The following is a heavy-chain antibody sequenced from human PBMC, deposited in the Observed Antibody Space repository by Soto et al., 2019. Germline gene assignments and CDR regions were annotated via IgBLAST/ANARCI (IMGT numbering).Heavy chain of an antibody. J-gene: IGHJ4*02. CDR3: ARDIAGTTYNLAGGPY. CDR2: ISYDGSNK. V-gene: IGHV3-30-3*01. CDR1: GFPFGSYS. Sequence: GGSLILSCGASGFPFGSYSRHWVRQAPGKGLEWVAVISYDGSNKYYADSVKGRFTISRDNSKNTLYLQMNSLRAEDTAVYFWARDIAGTTYNLAGGPYWGQGTLVNVSS. D-gene: IGHD1-7*01.